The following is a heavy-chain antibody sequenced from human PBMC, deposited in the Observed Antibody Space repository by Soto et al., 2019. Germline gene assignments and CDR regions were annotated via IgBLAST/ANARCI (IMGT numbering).Heavy chain of an antibody. CDR2: IIPVFGTA. D-gene: IGHD3-22*01. CDR3: AGGGSGYVWFNEF. J-gene: IGHJ4*02. Sequence: SVKVSCKDSGGLFSSYAISWVRQAPGQGLEWMGGIIPVFGTAYYAQKFQGRVTITADESTNTAYMELSSLRSEDTAMYYCAGGGSGYVWFNEFWGQGSLVTVSS. CDR1: GGLFSSYA. V-gene: IGHV1-69*13.